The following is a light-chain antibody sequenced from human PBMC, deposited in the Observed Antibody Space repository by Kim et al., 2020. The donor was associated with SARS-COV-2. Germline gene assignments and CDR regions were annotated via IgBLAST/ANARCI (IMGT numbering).Light chain of an antibody. J-gene: IGLJ1*01. CDR2: YDS. CDR3: HVWDTGSDHYV. CDR1: NIGGKS. V-gene: IGLV3-21*04. Sequence: SYELTQPPSVSVAPGKTATITCGGDNIGGKSVHWYQQRPGQPPVMVIYYDSDRPAGIPERFSGSKSGNTATLTISRVEAGDEADYYCHVWDTGSDHYVFGTGTKVTVL.